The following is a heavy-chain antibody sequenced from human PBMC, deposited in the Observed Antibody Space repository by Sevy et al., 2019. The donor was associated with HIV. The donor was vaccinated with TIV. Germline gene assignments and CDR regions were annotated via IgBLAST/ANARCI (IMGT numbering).Heavy chain of an antibody. D-gene: IGHD3-22*01. Sequence: GGSLRLSCAASGFTFSSYWMSWVRQAPGKGLEWVANIKQDGSGKYYVDSVKGRFTISRDNAKNSLYLQMNSLRAEDTAVYYCASDTYYYDSSGYYGDAFDIWGQGTMVTVSS. CDR2: IKQDGSGK. V-gene: IGHV3-7*01. CDR3: ASDTYYYDSSGYYGDAFDI. CDR1: GFTFSSYW. J-gene: IGHJ3*02.